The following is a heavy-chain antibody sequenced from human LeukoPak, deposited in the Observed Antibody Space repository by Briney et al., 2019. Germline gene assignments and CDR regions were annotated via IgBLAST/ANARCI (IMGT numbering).Heavy chain of an antibody. J-gene: IGHJ3*02. Sequence: ASVKVSCKASGYTFTSYGISWLRQAPGPGLEWMGWISAYNGNTNYAQKLQGRVSMTTDTSTSTAYMELRSLRSDDTAVYYCARDLDSSSSWTAFDIWGQGTMVTVSS. CDR1: GYTFTSYG. D-gene: IGHD6-6*01. CDR2: ISAYNGNT. V-gene: IGHV1-18*01. CDR3: ARDLDSSSSWTAFDI.